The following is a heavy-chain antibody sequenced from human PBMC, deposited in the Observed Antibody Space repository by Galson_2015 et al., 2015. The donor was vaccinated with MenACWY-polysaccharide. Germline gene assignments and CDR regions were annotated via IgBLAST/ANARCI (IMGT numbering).Heavy chain of an antibody. CDR1: GFTFSSYA. CDR2: ISNSGGST. D-gene: IGHD1-26*01. J-gene: IGHJ4*02. V-gene: IGHV3-23*01. Sequence: SLRLSCAASGFTFSSYAMNWVRQAPGKGLEWVSAISNSGGSTYYADSVKGRFTISRDNSKNTLFLQMNGLRAEDTAVYYCAKDKGGGSYWGNTKIDYWGQAALVAVSS. CDR3: AKDKGGGSYWGNTKIDY.